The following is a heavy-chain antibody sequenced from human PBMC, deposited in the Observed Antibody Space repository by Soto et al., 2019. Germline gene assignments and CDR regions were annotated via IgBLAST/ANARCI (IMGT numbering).Heavy chain of an antibody. Sequence: PSETLSLTCTVSDGSISGYYWSWIRQPPGKGLEWIGYIFYSGITNYNPSLKSRVTISVDTSKNQFSLNLSSVTAADTAVYYCARAGWSNSWYFDYGGQGSLVTVSS. V-gene: IGHV4-59*01. CDR2: IFYSGIT. J-gene: IGHJ4*02. CDR1: DGSISGYY. CDR3: ARAGWSNSWYFDY. D-gene: IGHD6-13*01.